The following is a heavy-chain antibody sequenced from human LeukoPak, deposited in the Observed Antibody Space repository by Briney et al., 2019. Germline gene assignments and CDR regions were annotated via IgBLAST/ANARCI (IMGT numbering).Heavy chain of an antibody. CDR1: GGSISSYY. D-gene: IGHD1-26*01. V-gene: IGHV4-59*01. Sequence: SETLSLTCTVSGGSISSYYWSWIRQPPGKGLEWIGYIYSSGNTDYNPSLKSRVTISLDTSKNQFSLRLSSVTAADTAVYYCARETRLHSGSYSNDAFDIWGQGTMVTVSS. CDR2: IYSSGNT. J-gene: IGHJ3*02. CDR3: ARETRLHSGSYSNDAFDI.